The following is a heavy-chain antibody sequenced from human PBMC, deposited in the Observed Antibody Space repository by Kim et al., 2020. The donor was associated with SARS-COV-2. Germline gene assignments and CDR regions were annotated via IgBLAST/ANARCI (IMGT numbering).Heavy chain of an antibody. Sequence: SETLSLTCTVSGGSISSGDYYWSWIRQPPGKGLEWIGYIYYSGSTYYNPSLKSRVTISVDTSKNQFSLKLSCVTAADTAVYYCARARTTITMIVVVINAFDIWGQGTMVTVSS. J-gene: IGHJ3*02. CDR1: GGSISSGDYY. D-gene: IGHD3-22*01. CDR2: IYYSGST. V-gene: IGHV4-30-4*01. CDR3: ARARTTITMIVVVINAFDI.